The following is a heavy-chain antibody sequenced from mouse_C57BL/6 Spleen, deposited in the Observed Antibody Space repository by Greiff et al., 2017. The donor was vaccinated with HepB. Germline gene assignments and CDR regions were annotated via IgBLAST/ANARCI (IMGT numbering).Heavy chain of an antibody. Sequence: VQLQQSGAELARPGASVKLSCKASGYTFTSYGISWVKQRTGQGLEWIGEIYPRSGNTYYNEKFKGKATLTADKSSSTAYMELRSLTSEDSAVYFWAREGAQGDYFDYWGQGTTLTVSS. V-gene: IGHV1-81*01. CDR1: GYTFTSYG. J-gene: IGHJ2*01. D-gene: IGHD1-3*01. CDR2: IYPRSGNT. CDR3: AREGAQGDYFDY.